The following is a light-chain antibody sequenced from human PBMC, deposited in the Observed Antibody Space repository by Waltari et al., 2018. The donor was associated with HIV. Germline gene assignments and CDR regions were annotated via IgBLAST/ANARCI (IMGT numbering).Light chain of an antibody. CDR1: RRDPCAFTY. CDR3: CSYAGSYTSNWV. V-gene: IGLV2-11*01. J-gene: IGLJ3*02. CDR2: DVS. Sequence: SALTQPRSLSGSPGPSLPLSCTASRRDPCAFTYVSLYQQHPGKAPKLMIYDVSKRPSGVPDRFSGSKSGNTASLTISGLQAEDEADYYCCSYAGSYTSNWVFGGGTKLTVL.